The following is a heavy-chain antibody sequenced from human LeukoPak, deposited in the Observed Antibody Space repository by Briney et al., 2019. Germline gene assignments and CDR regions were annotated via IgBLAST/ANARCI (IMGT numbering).Heavy chain of an antibody. V-gene: IGHV3-23*01. CDR1: GFTFSSYG. Sequence: GGSLRLSCAAFGFTFSSYGMSWVRQAPGKGLEWVSAISGSGGSTYYADSVKGRFTISRDNSKNTLYLQMNSLKAEDTAVYYCAKDLKGFYCSGGSCQASTSIDYWGQGTLVAVSS. CDR3: AKDLKGFYCSGGSCQASTSIDY. D-gene: IGHD2-15*01. CDR2: ISGSGGST. J-gene: IGHJ4*02.